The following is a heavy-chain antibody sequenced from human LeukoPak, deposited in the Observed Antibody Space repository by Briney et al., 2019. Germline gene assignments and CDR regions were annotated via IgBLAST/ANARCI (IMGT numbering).Heavy chain of an antibody. Sequence: NPSETLSLTCAVYGGSFSGYYWSWIRQPPGKGLEWIGEINHSGSTNYNPSLKSRVTISVDTSKNQFSLKLSFVTAADTAVYYCSKERAGTTIDYWGQGTLVTVSS. CDR2: INHSGST. CDR3: SKERAGTTIDY. D-gene: IGHD1-1*01. V-gene: IGHV4-34*01. J-gene: IGHJ4*02. CDR1: GGSFSGYY.